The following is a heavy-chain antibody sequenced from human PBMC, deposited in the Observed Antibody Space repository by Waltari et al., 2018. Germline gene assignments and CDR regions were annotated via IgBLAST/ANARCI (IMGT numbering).Heavy chain of an antibody. CDR1: GGSISSSSYY. Sequence: QLQLQESGPGLVKPSETLSLTCTVSGGSISSSSYYWGWIRQPPGKGLEWIGSIYYSGSTYYNPSLKSRVTISVDTSKNQFSLKLSSVTAADTAVYYCARAYRIAAAVRLGIDGAFDIWGQGTMVTVSS. CDR3: ARAYRIAAAVRLGIDGAFDI. J-gene: IGHJ3*02. V-gene: IGHV4-39*07. CDR2: IYYSGST. D-gene: IGHD6-13*01.